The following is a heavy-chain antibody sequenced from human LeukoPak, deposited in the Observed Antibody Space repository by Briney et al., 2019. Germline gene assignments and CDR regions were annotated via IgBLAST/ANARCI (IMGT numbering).Heavy chain of an antibody. CDR2: ISGSGDST. V-gene: IGHV3-23*01. Sequence: GGSLRLSCAASGFTFSSYGMSWVRQAPGQGLEWGSSISGSGDSTYYADSVKGRFTISRDNSKNTLYLQMNSLRAEDTAVYYCAKDRGGSSWSQVFDYWGQGNLVTVSS. CDR1: GFTFSSYG. J-gene: IGHJ4*02. D-gene: IGHD6-13*01. CDR3: AKDRGGSSWSQVFDY.